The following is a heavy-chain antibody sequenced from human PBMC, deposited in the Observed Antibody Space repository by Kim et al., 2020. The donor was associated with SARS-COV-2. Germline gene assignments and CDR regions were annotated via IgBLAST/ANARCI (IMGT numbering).Heavy chain of an antibody. CDR3: ARAPVWFGVIDLDY. D-gene: IGHD3-10*01. V-gene: IGHV7-4-1*02. Sequence: AQGFTGRFVFSLDTSVSTAYLQISSLKAEDTAVYYCARAPVWFGVIDLDYWGQGTLVTVSS. J-gene: IGHJ4*02.